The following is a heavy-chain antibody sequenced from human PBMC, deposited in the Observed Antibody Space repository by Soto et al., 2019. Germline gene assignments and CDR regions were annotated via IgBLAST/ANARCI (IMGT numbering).Heavy chain of an antibody. V-gene: IGHV4-30-4*01. D-gene: IGHD3-3*01. CDR3: ARAPVGLDTISYFDY. J-gene: IGHJ4*02. CDR1: GDSVSSVGFH. CDR2: IYNGGST. Sequence: SETLSLTCTVSGDSVSSVGFHWAWLRRPPGKGLEWIGYIYNGGSTYYRPSLESRMHTSLDATRNHYSLRLTSVTAADTAIYFCARAPVGLDTISYFDYWGQGKLVTVSS.